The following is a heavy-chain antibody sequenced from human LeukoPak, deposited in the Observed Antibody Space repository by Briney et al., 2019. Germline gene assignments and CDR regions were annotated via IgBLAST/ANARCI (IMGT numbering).Heavy chain of an antibody. J-gene: IGHJ4*02. CDR1: GFTFSSYS. CDR3: ARGYSGF. Sequence: GGSLRLSCAASGFTFSSYSMNWVRQAPGKGLEWVANIKQDGSEKYYVDSVKGRFTISRDNAKNSLYLQMNSLRAEDTAVYYCARGYSGFWGQGTLVNVSS. V-gene: IGHV3-7*01. CDR2: IKQDGSEK. D-gene: IGHD5-12*01.